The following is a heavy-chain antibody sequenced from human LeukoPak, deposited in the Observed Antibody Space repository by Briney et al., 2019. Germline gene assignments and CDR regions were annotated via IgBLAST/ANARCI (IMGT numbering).Heavy chain of an antibody. J-gene: IGHJ6*03. V-gene: IGHV1-18*01. CDR2: ISAYNGNT. D-gene: IGHD6-6*01. CDR1: GYTFTSYG. Sequence: ASVKVSYKASGYTFTSYGISWVRQAPGQGLEWMGWISAYNGNTNYAQKLQGRVTMNTDTSTSTAYMELRSLRSDDTAVYYCARASIYYYYMDVWGKGTTVTVSS. CDR3: ARASIYYYYMDV.